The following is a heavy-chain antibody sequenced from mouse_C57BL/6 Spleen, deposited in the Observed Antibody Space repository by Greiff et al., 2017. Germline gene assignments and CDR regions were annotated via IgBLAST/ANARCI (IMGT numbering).Heavy chain of an antibody. D-gene: IGHD1-1*01. Sequence: VQLQQPGAELVKPGASVKLSCTASGYTFTSYWMHWVKQRPGQGLEWIGRIDPNSGGTKYNEKFKSKATLTVDKPSSTAYMQLSSLTSEDAAVYYCGRGYYGTSYYFGDWGHGTTLTVAS. CDR3: GRGYYGTSYYFGD. V-gene: IGHV1-72*01. J-gene: IGHJ2*01. CDR2: IDPNSGGT. CDR1: GYTFTSYW.